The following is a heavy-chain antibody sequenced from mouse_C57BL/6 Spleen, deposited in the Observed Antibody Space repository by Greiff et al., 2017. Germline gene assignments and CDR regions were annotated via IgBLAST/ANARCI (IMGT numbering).Heavy chain of an antibody. CDR1: GYTFTDYE. Sequence: VQRVESGAELVRPGASVTLSCKASGYTFTDYEMHWVKQTPVHGLEWIGAIDPATGGTAYNQTFKGKAILTADKSSSTAYMELRSLTSEDSAVYYCTRSREIITTVVARWPDYGGQGTTLTVSS. J-gene: IGHJ2*01. D-gene: IGHD1-1*01. CDR3: TRSREIITTVVARWPDY. CDR2: IDPATGGT. V-gene: IGHV1-15*01.